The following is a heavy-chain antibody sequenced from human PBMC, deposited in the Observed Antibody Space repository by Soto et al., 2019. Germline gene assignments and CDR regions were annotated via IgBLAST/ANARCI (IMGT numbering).Heavy chain of an antibody. CDR3: ARAFGTEEFDY. J-gene: IGHJ4*02. D-gene: IGHD1-1*01. Sequence: WASVKVSCKASGYTFASHAMHWVRQAPGQRPEWMGWIIAGNGHTEYSQKFQGRVTITSDTSATTAYMELSSLTSEDTAVYYCARAFGTEEFDYWGQGSLVTVSS. CDR1: GYTFASHA. V-gene: IGHV1-3*01. CDR2: IIAGNGHT.